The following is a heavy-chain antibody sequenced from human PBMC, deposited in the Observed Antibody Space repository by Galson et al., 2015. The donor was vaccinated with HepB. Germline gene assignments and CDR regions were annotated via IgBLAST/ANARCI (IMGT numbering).Heavy chain of an antibody. J-gene: IGHJ5*02. CDR2: INPNSGGT. CDR3: ARYCSSTSCPRGFDP. V-gene: IGHV1-2*06. Sequence: SGYTFTGYYMHWVRQAPGQGLEWMGRINPNSGGTNYAQKFQGRVTMTRDTSISTAYMELSRLRSDDTAVYYCARYCSSTSCPRGFDPWGQGTLVTVSS. CDR1: GYTFTGYY. D-gene: IGHD2-2*01.